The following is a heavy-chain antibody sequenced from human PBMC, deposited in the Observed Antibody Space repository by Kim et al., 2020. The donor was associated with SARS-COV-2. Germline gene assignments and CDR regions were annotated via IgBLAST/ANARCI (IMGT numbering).Heavy chain of an antibody. CDR1: GYTFTSYG. Sequence: ASVKVSCKASGYTFTSYGISWVRQAPGQGLEWMGWISAYNGNTNYAQKLQGRVTMTTDTSTSTAYMELRSLRSDDTAVYYCARLSPASIYDILTGYFGFDYWGQGTLVTVSS. CDR3: ARLSPASIYDILTGYFGFDY. D-gene: IGHD3-9*01. CDR2: ISAYNGNT. V-gene: IGHV1-18*01. J-gene: IGHJ4*02.